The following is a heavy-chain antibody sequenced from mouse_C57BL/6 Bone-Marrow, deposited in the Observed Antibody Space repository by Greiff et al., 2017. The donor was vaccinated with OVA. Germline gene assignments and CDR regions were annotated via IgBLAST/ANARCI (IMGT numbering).Heavy chain of an antibody. Sequence: QVQLQQPGAELVKPGASVKLSCKASGYTFTSYWMQWVKQRPGQGLEWIGEIDPSDSYTNYNQKFKGKATLTVDTSSSTAYMQLSSLTSEDSAGYYCARELRYFDVWGTGTTVTVSS. CDR1: GYTFTSYW. D-gene: IGHD2-1*01. J-gene: IGHJ1*03. CDR3: ARELRYFDV. CDR2: IDPSDSYT. V-gene: IGHV1-50*01.